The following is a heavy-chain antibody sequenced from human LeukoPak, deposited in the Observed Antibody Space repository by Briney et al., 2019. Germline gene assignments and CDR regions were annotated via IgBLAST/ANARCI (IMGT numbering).Heavy chain of an antibody. D-gene: IGHD5-18*01. CDR1: GFTFKDYY. CDR2: ISGSGDTI. CDR3: AGDHHGYSYAYPFDY. J-gene: IGHJ4*02. V-gene: IGHV3-11*04. Sequence: GGSLRLXCAASGFTFKDYYMNWIRHAPGKGLEWVSYISGSGDTIYYADSVKGRFTISRDNAKNSLYLQKNSLRADDTAVYYCAGDHHGYSYAYPFDYWGQGTLVTVSS.